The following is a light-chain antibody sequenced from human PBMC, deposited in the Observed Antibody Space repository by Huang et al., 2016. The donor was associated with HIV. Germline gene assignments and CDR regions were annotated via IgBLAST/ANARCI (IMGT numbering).Light chain of an antibody. J-gene: IGKJ4*01. Sequence: EIVMTQSPATLSVSPGQRVTLSCRANRSVSTNLAWYQQRHGQAPMLLIYGSSTRAPGIPARFSGRGCGTDFSLTISSLQSEDFALYYCHQYNNWLLSFGGGTRV. V-gene: IGKV3-15*01. CDR3: HQYNNWLLS. CDR2: GSS. CDR1: RSVSTN.